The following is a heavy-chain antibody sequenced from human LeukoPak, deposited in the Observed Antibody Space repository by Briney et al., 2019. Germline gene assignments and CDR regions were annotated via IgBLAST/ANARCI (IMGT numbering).Heavy chain of an antibody. CDR3: ARTFYYYGSGSYLI. D-gene: IGHD3-10*01. Sequence: GGSLRLSCAASGFTFSSYSMNWVRQAPGKGLEWVSSISSSSSYIYYVDSVKGRFTISRDNAKNSLYLQMNSLRAEDTAVYYCARTFYYYGSGSYLIWGQGTLVTVSS. CDR2: ISSSSSYI. CDR1: GFTFSSYS. J-gene: IGHJ4*02. V-gene: IGHV3-21*01.